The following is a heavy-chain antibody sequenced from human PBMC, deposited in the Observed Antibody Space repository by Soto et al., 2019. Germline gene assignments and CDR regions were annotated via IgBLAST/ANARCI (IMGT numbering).Heavy chain of an antibody. V-gene: IGHV3-21*01. Sequence: EVQLVESGGGLVKPGGSLRLSCAASGFTFRSYSMNWVRQAPGQGLEWVSSISSSSRYIYYEDSVKGRFTISRDNAKNSLYLQMNSLRAEDTAVYYCARLTTYYYDSRGLGIWGQGTMVTVSS. CDR1: GFTFRSYS. J-gene: IGHJ3*02. CDR3: ARLTTYYYDSRGLGI. D-gene: IGHD3-22*01. CDR2: ISSSSRYI.